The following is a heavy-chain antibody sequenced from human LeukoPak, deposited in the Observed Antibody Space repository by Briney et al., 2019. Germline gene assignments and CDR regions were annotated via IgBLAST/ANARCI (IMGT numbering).Heavy chain of an antibody. V-gene: IGHV3-23*01. CDR1: GFTFSSYA. Sequence: GGSLRLSCAASGFTFSSYAMSWVRQAPGKGLEWVSTISGSGGSTYYADSVKGRFTISRDNSRNTLYLQMNSLRAEDTAVYYCAKGHNTHYYYGMDVWGQGTRSPSP. J-gene: IGHJ6*02. CDR2: ISGSGGST. CDR3: AKGHNTHYYYGMDV. D-gene: IGHD2-15*01.